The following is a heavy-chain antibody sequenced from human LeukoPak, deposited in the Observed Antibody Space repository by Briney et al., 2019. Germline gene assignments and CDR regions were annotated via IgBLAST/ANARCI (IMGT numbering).Heavy chain of an antibody. CDR3: AREGGVAVAGAFDY. D-gene: IGHD6-19*01. CDR2: IWYDGSNK. Sequence: GGSLRLSCAASGFTFSSYGMHWVRQAPGKGQEWVAVIWYDGSNKYYADSVKGRFTISRDNSKNTLYLQMNSLRAEDTAVYYCAREGGVAVAGAFDYWGQGTLVTVSS. J-gene: IGHJ4*02. V-gene: IGHV3-33*01. CDR1: GFTFSSYG.